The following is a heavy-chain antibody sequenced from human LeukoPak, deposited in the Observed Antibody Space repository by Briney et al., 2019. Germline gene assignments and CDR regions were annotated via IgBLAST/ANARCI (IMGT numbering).Heavy chain of an antibody. V-gene: IGHV4-34*01. CDR3: ARQIASPTYYYYYFGMDV. D-gene: IGHD2-2*01. CDR2: INHSERT. J-gene: IGHJ6*02. Sequence: PSETLSLTCAVYGGSFSASHWTWIRQPPGKGLEWIGEINHSERTNYNPSLKSRVIISVDTPKNQFSLKLSSVTAADTAVYYCARQIASPTYYYYYFGMDVWGQGTTVTVSS. CDR1: GGSFSASH.